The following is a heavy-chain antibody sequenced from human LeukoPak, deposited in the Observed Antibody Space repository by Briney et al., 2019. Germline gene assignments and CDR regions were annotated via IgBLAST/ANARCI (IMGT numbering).Heavy chain of an antibody. Sequence: ASVKVSCKASGYTFTSYYMHWVRQAPGQGLEWMGIINPSGGSTSYAQKFQGRVTMTRDTSTSTVYMELSSLRSEDTAVYYCAREPRRLYYYGSSGYGDYWGQGTLVTVSS. CDR1: GYTFTSYY. J-gene: IGHJ4*02. CDR2: INPSGGST. CDR3: AREPRRLYYYGSSGYGDY. V-gene: IGHV1-46*01. D-gene: IGHD3-22*01.